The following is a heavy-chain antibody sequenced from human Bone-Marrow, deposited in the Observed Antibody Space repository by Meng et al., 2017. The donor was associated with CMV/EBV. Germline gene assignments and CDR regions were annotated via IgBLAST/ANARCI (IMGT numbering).Heavy chain of an antibody. Sequence: CCKASGYTFSSYGMHWVRQAPGKGLEWVAFIRYDGSNKYYADSVKGRFTISRDNSKNTLYLQMNSLRAEDTAVYYCAKVFPPDLVVVPAAMSRGFDYWGQGTLVTVSS. J-gene: IGHJ4*02. CDR2: IRYDGSNK. CDR3: AKVFPPDLVVVPAAMSRGFDY. D-gene: IGHD2-2*01. CDR1: GYTFSSYG. V-gene: IGHV3-30*02.